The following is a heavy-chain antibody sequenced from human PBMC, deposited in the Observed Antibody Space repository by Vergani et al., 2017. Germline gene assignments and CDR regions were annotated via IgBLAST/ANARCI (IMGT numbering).Heavy chain of an antibody. V-gene: IGHV1-69*14. J-gene: IGHJ4*02. CDR3: ARGGVYGSGWYLFDY. CDR2: IIPIFGIT. Sequence: QVDLLQSGAEVKKPGSSVKVSCKASGGTFSSYALSWVQQAPGHGLEWMGGIIPIFGITNYAQKFQGRVTITALKSTSTVYMELTSLRSDDTAVYYCARGGVYGSGWYLFDYWGQGTLVTVSP. D-gene: IGHD6-19*01. CDR1: GGTFSSYA.